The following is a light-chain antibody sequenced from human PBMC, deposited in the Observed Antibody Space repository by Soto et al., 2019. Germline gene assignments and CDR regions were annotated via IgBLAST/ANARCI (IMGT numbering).Light chain of an antibody. CDR3: QQYGSTPRT. V-gene: IGKV3-20*01. CDR2: GAS. J-gene: IGKJ1*01. Sequence: EIVLTQSPGTLSLSPGERATLSCRASQSVNSRYLAWYQQKAGQAPRLLIYGASSGATGIPDRFSGSGSGTDFTLTISRLEPEDFAVYYCQQYGSTPRTFGQGTKVDI. CDR1: QSVNSRY.